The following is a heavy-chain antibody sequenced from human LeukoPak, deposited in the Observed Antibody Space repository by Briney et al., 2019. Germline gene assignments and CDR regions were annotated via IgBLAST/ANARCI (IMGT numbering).Heavy chain of an antibody. V-gene: IGHV3-7*01. CDR1: GFTFSNYW. Sequence: PGGSLRLSCAASGFTFSNYWMSWVRQAPGKGLEWVANIKQDGSEKYYVDSVKGRFTISRDNAKNSLYLQMNSLRAEDTAVYYCARVSSSWYYFDYWGQGTLVTVSS. CDR3: ARVSSSWYYFDY. J-gene: IGHJ4*02. D-gene: IGHD6-13*01. CDR2: IKQDGSEK.